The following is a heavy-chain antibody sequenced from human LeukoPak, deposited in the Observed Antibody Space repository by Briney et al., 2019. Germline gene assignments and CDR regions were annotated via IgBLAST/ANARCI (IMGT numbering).Heavy chain of an antibody. Sequence: PGGSLRLSCAASGFTFSSYGMHWVRQAPGKGLEWVAVIWYDGGNKYYADSVKGRFTISRDNSKNTLYLQMNSLRAEDTAVYYCARGYGGYSYAPPPFDYWGQGTLVTVSS. CDR3: ARGYGGYSYAPPPFDY. CDR2: IWYDGGNK. CDR1: GFTFSSYG. V-gene: IGHV3-33*01. J-gene: IGHJ4*02. D-gene: IGHD5-18*01.